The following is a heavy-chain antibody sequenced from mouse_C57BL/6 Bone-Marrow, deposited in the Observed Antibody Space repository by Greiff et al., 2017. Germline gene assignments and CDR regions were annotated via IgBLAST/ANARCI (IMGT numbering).Heavy chain of an antibody. V-gene: IGHV1-81*01. CDR2: IYPRSGHT. CDR1: GFTFTSSG. J-gene: IGHJ3*01. Sequence: VKLLESGAELARPGASVKLSCTASGFTFTSSGISWVKQRTGQGLEWIGEIYPRSGHTNYTQKFKGKAPLTADKSSSTAYMELRSVASGDCAVDFCAREEYWGQGTLVTVSA. CDR3: AREEY.